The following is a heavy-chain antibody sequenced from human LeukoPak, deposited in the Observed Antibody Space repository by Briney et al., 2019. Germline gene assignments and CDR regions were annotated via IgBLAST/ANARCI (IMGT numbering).Heavy chain of an antibody. V-gene: IGHV3-53*01. CDR1: GFTVSSNN. Sequence: GGSRRLSCAASGFTVSSNNMSWVRQAPGKGLEWVSVIYSGGSTYYADSVKGRFTISRDNSKNTLYLQMNSLRAEDTAVYYCATFSSGDTYFDYWGQGTLVTVSS. J-gene: IGHJ4*02. CDR2: IYSGGST. CDR3: ATFSSGDTYFDY. D-gene: IGHD7-27*01.